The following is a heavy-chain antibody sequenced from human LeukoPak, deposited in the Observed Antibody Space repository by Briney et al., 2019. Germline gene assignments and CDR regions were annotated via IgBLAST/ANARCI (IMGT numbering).Heavy chain of an antibody. D-gene: IGHD6-13*01. J-gene: IGHJ6*02. CDR3: AREAEQQLVQDYYYGMDV. V-gene: IGHV1-69*04. CDR1: GGTFSSYA. Sequence: ASVKVSCKASGGTFSSYAISWVRQAPGQGLEWMGRIIPILGIANYAQKFQGRVTITADKSTSTADIELSSLRSEDTAVYYCAREAEQQLVQDYYYGMDVWGQGTTVTVSS. CDR2: IIPILGIA.